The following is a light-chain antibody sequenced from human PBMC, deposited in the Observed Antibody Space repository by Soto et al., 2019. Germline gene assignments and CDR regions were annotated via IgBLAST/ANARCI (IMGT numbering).Light chain of an antibody. Sequence: QSALTQPRSASGSPGQSITISCTGTSSDVGGYNYDSWYQQHPAKAPKLIIFDVSKRPSGVPNRFSGSKSGNTASLTLSGLRAEDEADYYCCSYVGRNTYVFGTGTKLTVL. CDR2: DVS. V-gene: IGLV2-11*01. CDR1: SSDVGGYNY. CDR3: CSYVGRNTYV. J-gene: IGLJ1*01.